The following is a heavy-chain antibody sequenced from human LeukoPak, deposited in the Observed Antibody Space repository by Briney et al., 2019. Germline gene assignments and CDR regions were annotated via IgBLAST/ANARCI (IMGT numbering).Heavy chain of an antibody. V-gene: IGHV3-7*03. D-gene: IGHD6-19*01. Sequence: PGGSLRLSCAASGFTFSSYEMNWVRQAPGKGLEWVANIRQDGNEKYYVDSVKGRFTISRDNAKNSLYLQMNSLRAEDTAVYYCASLSGWYFDYWGQGTLVTVSS. CDR2: IRQDGNEK. J-gene: IGHJ4*02. CDR1: GFTFSSYE. CDR3: ASLSGWYFDY.